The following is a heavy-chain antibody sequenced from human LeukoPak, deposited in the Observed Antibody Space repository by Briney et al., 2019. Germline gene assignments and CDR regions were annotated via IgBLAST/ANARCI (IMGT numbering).Heavy chain of an antibody. CDR1: GFSFSTYW. D-gene: IGHD4-17*01. CDR2: INQDGTEK. J-gene: IGHJ5*02. CDR3: ASFPFMTTVTTSWFDP. V-gene: IGHV3-7*01. Sequence: GESLRLSCAASGFSFSTYWMTWVRQAPGKGLEWVANINQDGTEKYYVDSVKGRFTISRDNAKNSLYLQMNSLRAEDTAVYYCASFPFMTTVTTSWFDPWGQGTLVTVSS.